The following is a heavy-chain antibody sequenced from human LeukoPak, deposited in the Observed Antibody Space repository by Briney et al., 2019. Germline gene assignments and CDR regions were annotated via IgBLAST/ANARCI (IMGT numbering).Heavy chain of an antibody. CDR3: ARLKEGTDY. Sequence: SETLSLTCAVSGGSISGSSYFWGWIRQPPGKGLEWIGSIYYSGNTYYNPSLKSRVTISVDTSKNQFSLKLSSVTAADTAVYYWARLKEGTDYWGQGTLVTVSS. V-gene: IGHV4-39*01. CDR2: IYYSGNT. D-gene: IGHD3-10*01. J-gene: IGHJ4*02. CDR1: GGSISGSSYF.